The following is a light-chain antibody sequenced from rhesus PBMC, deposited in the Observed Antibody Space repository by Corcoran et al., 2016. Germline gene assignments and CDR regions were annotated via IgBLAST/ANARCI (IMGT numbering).Light chain of an antibody. CDR1: QSVSSY. J-gene: IGKJ1*01. V-gene: IGKV3-10*01. CDR3: YQHSSGYRT. CDR2: GAS. Sequence: QVILTQSPATLSLSPGERATLSCRASQSVSSYLAWYQQKPGQAPRPLIYGASSRATGIPDRFSGSGSGTDFTLTISRLEPEDVGVYHCYQHSSGYRTFGQGTKVEIK.